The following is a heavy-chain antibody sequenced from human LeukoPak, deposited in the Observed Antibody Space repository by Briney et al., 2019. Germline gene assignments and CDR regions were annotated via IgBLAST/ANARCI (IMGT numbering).Heavy chain of an antibody. Sequence: GGSLRLSCAASGFTFSSYEMNWVRQAPGKGLEWVSYISSSGSTIYYADSVKGRLTISRDNAKNSLYLQMNSLRAEDTAVYYCARVGYDSSGYSIDYWGQGTLVTVSS. CDR2: ISSSGSTI. CDR1: GFTFSSYE. CDR3: ARVGYDSSGYSIDY. V-gene: IGHV3-48*03. D-gene: IGHD3-22*01. J-gene: IGHJ4*02.